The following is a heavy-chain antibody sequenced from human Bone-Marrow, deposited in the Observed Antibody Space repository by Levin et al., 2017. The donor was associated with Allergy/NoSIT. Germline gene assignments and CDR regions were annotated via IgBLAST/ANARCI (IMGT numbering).Heavy chain of an antibody. V-gene: IGHV4-4*02. J-gene: IGHJ5*02. CDR1: GGSIIANNW. Sequence: SQTLSLTCAVSGGSIIANNWWSWVRQPPGKGLEWIGEINHSGTTTYNPSLRSRVTISVDTSNNQFSLKLTSVTAADTAVYYCAKWTHGGIGRFDPWGQGTLVIVSS. CDR2: INHSGTT. CDR3: AKWTHGGIGRFDP. D-gene: IGHD2-8*01.